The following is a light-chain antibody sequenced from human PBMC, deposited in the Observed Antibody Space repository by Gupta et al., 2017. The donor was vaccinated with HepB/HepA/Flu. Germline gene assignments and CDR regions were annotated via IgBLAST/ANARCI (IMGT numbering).Light chain of an antibody. CDR3: HQDDSTPFT. J-gene: IGKJ5*01. Sequence: EVALTQSPATLSLSPGERATLSCRASQDIRITYLAWYQEKPGQAPRLLIYGASNRATDIPVRFSGSGSGTDFTLTISRLEPEDFAVYYCHQDDSTPFTFGQGTRLEIK. CDR2: GAS. V-gene: IGKV3-20*01. CDR1: QDIRITY.